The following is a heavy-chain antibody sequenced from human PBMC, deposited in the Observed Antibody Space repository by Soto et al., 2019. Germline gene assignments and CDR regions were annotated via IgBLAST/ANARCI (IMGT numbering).Heavy chain of an antibody. CDR2: ISGSGGST. D-gene: IGHD3-16*01. CDR3: AKGPRGGYVVYMDV. Sequence: SLRLSCAASGFTFSSYAMSWVRQAPGKGLEWVSAISGSGGSTYYADSVKGRFTISRDNSKNTLYLQMNSLRAEDTAVYYCAKGPRGGYVVYMDVWGKGTTVTVSS. V-gene: IGHV3-23*01. CDR1: GFTFSSYA. J-gene: IGHJ6*03.